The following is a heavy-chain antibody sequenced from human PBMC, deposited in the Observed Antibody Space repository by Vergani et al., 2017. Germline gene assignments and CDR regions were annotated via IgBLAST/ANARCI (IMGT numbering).Heavy chain of an antibody. Sequence: EVQLVESGGGLVQPGGSLRLSCAASGFTFSSYSMNWVRQAPGKGLEWVSYISSSNSTIYYADSVKGRFTISRDNAKNSLYLQMNILRAEDTAVDYCARDYYDSSGMFDYWGQGTLVTVSS. CDR3: ARDYYDSSGMFDY. CDR1: GFTFSSYS. V-gene: IGHV3-48*01. CDR2: ISSSNSTI. D-gene: IGHD3-22*01. J-gene: IGHJ4*02.